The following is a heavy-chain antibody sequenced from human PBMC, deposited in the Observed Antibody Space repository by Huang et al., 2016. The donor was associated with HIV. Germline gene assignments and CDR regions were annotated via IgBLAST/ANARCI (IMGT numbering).Heavy chain of an antibody. CDR1: GFTFDGYD. D-gene: IGHD2-2*01. CDR3: AKVAKWYPNDY. Sequence: QVQVEQSGGGVVQPGMSLRLSCAASGFTFDGYDMHWVRQAPGKGLEGVAAISLDGSDSYYADSVKGRFSISRDNSKNTLYLQMNSLRFEDTGVYYCAKVAKWYPNDYWGQGSLVTVSS. J-gene: IGHJ4*02. CDR2: ISLDGSDS. V-gene: IGHV3-30*18.